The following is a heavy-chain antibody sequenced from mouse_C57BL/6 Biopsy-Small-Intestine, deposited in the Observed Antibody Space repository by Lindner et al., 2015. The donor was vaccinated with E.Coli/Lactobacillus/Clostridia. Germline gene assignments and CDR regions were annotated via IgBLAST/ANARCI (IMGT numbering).Heavy chain of an antibody. V-gene: IGHV1-55*01. CDR3: ARDLEAAGTSNFASALEI. CDR2: IIPVFGTA. J-gene: IGHJ1*01. Sequence: SVKVSCKASGGTFSSYPFSWVRQAPGQGLEWMGEIIPVFGTANYAQKFQGRLTITADESTSTAYMDLSGLNSDDTAVYYCARDLEAAGTSNFASALEIWGQGTMITVSS. D-gene: IGHD3-1*01. CDR1: GGTFSSYP.